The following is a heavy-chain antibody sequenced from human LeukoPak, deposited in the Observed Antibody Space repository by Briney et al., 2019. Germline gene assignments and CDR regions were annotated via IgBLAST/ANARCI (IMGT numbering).Heavy chain of an antibody. CDR1: GYTFTGYY. D-gene: IGHD6-6*01. CDR2: INPNSGGT. J-gene: IGHJ4*02. CDR3: ASIAARRSTHYFDY. Sequence: ASVKVSCKASGYTFTGYYMHWVRQAPGQGLEWMGWINPNSGGTNYAQKFQGRVTMTRDTSISTAYMELRSLRSDDTAVYYCASIAARRSTHYFDYWGQGTLVTVSS. V-gene: IGHV1-2*02.